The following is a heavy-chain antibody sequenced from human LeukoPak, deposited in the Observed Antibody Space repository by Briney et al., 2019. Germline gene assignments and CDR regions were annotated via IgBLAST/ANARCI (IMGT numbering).Heavy chain of an antibody. CDR3: ARVRGYSYGYGPFDY. CDR1: GGSFSGYY. D-gene: IGHD5-18*01. J-gene: IGHJ4*02. CDR2: INHSGST. Sequence: SETLSLTCAVYGGSFSGYYWSWIRQPPGKGLEWIGEINHSGSTNYNPSLKSRVTISVATSKNQFSLKLSSVTAADTAVYYCARVRGYSYGYGPFDYWGQGTLVTVSS. V-gene: IGHV4-34*01.